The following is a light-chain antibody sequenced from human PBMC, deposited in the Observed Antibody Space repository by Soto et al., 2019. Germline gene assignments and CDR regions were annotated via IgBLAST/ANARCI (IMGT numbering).Light chain of an antibody. Sequence: EFVLTHSPGTLSLSPGERATLSCRASQSVSSRLAWYQQKPGQAPRLLISGASSRATGIPDRFSGSGSGTDFTLTISRLEPEDFALYYCQHYVERSPITFGQGTRLEIK. CDR1: QSVSSR. CDR3: QHYVERSPIT. J-gene: IGKJ5*01. CDR2: GAS. V-gene: IGKV3-20*01.